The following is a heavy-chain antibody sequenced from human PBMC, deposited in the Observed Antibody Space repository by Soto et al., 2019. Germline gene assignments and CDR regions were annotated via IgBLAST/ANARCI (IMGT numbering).Heavy chain of an antibody. CDR3: ARGRGSGTYYSPSDY. V-gene: IGHV5-51*01. D-gene: IGHD3-10*01. Sequence: GESLKISCKGSGYTFSNYWIAWVRQMPAKDLAWMGIIYPGDSDTRYSPSFQGQVTISVDKSINTAYLQWSSLKASDTAIYYCARGRGSGTYYSPSDYWGQGTLVTVSS. CDR2: IYPGDSDT. CDR1: GYTFSNYW. J-gene: IGHJ4*02.